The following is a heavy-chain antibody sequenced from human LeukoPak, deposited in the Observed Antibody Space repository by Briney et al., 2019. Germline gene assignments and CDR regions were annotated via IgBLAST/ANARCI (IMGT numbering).Heavy chain of an antibody. CDR3: ASEPCTDKRDL. CDR2: VSPSGGRT. J-gene: IGHJ4*02. V-gene: IGHV1-18*01. CDR1: NYAFTSHG. Sequence: GASLKVSCTASNYAFTSHGFSWLRHATGQRLEWVGWVSPSGGRTDYAQKFKGRVTMTTDTSTTTVYMELRSLTFDNTAVYYCASEPCTDKRDLWGQGTLVIVSS. D-gene: IGHD1-1*01.